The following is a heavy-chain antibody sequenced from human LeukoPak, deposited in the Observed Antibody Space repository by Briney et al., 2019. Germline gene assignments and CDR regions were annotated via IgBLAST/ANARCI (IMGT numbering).Heavy chain of an antibody. CDR1: GFTFSSYA. CDR3: AKGSAYARPYYFDY. CDR2: ISVSGDST. D-gene: IGHD3-10*01. Sequence: SGGSLRLSCAASGFTFSSYAMTWVRQAPGKGLEWVSGISVSGDSTFYADSVKGRFTVSRDNSKSTLFLQMNTLRAEDTAVYYCAKGSAYARPYYFDYWGQGTLVTVSS. V-gene: IGHV3-23*01. J-gene: IGHJ4*02.